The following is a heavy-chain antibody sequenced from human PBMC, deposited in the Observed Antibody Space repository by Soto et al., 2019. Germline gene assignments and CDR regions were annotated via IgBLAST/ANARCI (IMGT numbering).Heavy chain of an antibody. V-gene: IGHV4-31*03. D-gene: IGHD3-3*01. CDR3: ERAGCFLEWVITFYYYGMDV. CDR1: GGSISSGGYY. J-gene: IGHJ6*04. Sequence: PSETLSLTCTVSGGSISSGGYYWSWIRQHPGKGLEWIGYIYYSGSTYYNPSLKSRVTISVDTSKNQFSLKLSSVTAADTAVYSWERAGCFLEWVITFYYYGMDVWGKGTTVTVSS. CDR2: IYYSGST.